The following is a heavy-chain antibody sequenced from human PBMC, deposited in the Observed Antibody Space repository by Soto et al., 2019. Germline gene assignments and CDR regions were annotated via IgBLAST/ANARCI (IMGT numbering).Heavy chain of an antibody. V-gene: IGHV3-23*01. CDR1: GFTFSNYA. Sequence: EVQLLESGGGLVQPGRSLRLSCAASGFTFSNYAMSWVRQAPGQGLDCVSAISGSGGTTYYADSVKGRFTISRDNSKNTLFLQMNSLRAEDAAVYYWAKCFVEKGSNRGWPWSFHYWGQGTLVTVSS. D-gene: IGHD6-19*01. CDR3: AKCFVEKGSNRGWPWSFHY. CDR2: ISGSGGTT. J-gene: IGHJ4*02.